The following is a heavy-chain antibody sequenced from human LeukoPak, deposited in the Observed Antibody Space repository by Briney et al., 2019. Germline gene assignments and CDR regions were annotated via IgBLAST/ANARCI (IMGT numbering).Heavy chain of an antibody. D-gene: IGHD2-21*01. J-gene: IGHJ6*03. CDR2: ISVSGT. Sequence: GGSLRLSCTASGFRFGGYSIHWFRQAPGKGLEWLSYISVSGTIHADSVMGRVTVARDNAKNSLYLQMNSLRAEDTAVYYCARIRGSTLAISYMDVWGKGTTVTVSS. CDR1: GFRFGGYS. CDR3: ARIRGSTLAISYMDV. V-gene: IGHV3-48*04.